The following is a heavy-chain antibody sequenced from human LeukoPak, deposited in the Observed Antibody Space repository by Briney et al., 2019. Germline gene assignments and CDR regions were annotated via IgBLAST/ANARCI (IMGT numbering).Heavy chain of an antibody. CDR1: GFTFSSYA. Sequence: GGSLRLSCSASGFTFSSYAMHWVRQAPGKGLEYVSAISSNGGSIYYADSVKGRFTISRDNSKNTLYLQMSSLRAEDTAVYYCVKGPIAAAGLNWGQGTLVTVSS. CDR2: ISSNGGSI. V-gene: IGHV3-64D*06. CDR3: VKGPIAAAGLN. J-gene: IGHJ4*02. D-gene: IGHD6-13*01.